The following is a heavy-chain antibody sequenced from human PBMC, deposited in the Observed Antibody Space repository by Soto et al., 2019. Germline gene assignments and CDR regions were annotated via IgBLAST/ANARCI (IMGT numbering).Heavy chain of an antibody. D-gene: IGHD6-13*01. CDR3: AREIMAADHFDY. CDR1: GGSIRSGNYY. Sequence: SETLSLTCTVSGGSIRSGNYYWSWIRQTPERGLEWCGYVHYSGNTFYNPSLKSRATISLDTSRNQFSLNLSSVTAADSAVYYCAREIMAADHFDYWGQGALVTVSS. J-gene: IGHJ4*02. CDR2: VHYSGNT. V-gene: IGHV4-30-4*01.